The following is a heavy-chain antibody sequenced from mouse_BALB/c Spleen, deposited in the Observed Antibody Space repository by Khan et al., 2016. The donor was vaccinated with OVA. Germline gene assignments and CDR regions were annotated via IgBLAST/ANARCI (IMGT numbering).Heavy chain of an antibody. J-gene: IGHJ4*01. CDR2: ISSSGST. D-gene: IGHD2-3*01. Sequence: EVQLQESGPGLVNPSQSLSLTCTVTGYSITSDYAWNWIRQFPGNKLEWMGYISSSGSTNYNPALKSRISITRDTSKNQFFLQLNSVNNEDTATDYCARDGSRYNYAMDYWGQGTSVTVSS. CDR1: GYSITSDYA. CDR3: ARDGSRYNYAMDY. V-gene: IGHV3-2*02.